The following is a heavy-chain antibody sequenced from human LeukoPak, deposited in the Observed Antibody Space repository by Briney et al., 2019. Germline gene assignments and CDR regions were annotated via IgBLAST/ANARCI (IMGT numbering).Heavy chain of an antibody. J-gene: IGHJ5*02. V-gene: IGHV1-8*03. CDR2: VNPNSGNT. Sequence: ASVKVSCKASGYTFTSYDINWVRQATGQGLEWMGWVNPNSGNTGYAQKFQGRVTITRNTSISTAYMELSSLRSEDTAVYYCARGYCSSTSCYSGGWFDPWGQGTLVTVSS. CDR3: ARGYCSSTSCYSGGWFDP. D-gene: IGHD2-2*01. CDR1: GYTFTSYD.